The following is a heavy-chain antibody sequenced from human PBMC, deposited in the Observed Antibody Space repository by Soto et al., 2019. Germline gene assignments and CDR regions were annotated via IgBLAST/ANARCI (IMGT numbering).Heavy chain of an antibody. D-gene: IGHD2-21*01. V-gene: IGHV4-4*02. Sequence: QVRLQESGPGLVKPSGTLSLTCDVSGDSISSINWWIWVRQPPGKGLQWIGEVYHTGTTNYNPSLKSRVTISVDKSQNHFSLNVTSVTAADTAVYYCARSSGFCAISFLDTWGQGALVTVSS. CDR3: ARSSGFCAISFLDT. CDR1: GDSISSINW. J-gene: IGHJ5*01. CDR2: VYHTGTT.